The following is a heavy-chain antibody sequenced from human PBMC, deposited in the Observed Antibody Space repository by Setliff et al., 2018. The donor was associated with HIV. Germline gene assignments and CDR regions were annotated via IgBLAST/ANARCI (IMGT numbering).Heavy chain of an antibody. CDR2: TIPGGKT. Sequence: SETLSLTCGAYGGPLSGDYWSWIRQPPAKGLEWIGETIPGGKTNYNPSLKSRVTISVDTSKNQFVLKLTSVTAADTAVYYCVTCSSWWSRLDFWGPGMLVAVSS. D-gene: IGHD2-15*01. CDR1: GGPLSGDY. CDR3: VTCSSWWSRLDF. V-gene: IGHV4-34*12. J-gene: IGHJ4*02.